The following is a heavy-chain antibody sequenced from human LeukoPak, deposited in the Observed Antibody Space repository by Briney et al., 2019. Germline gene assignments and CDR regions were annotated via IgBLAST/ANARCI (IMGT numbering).Heavy chain of an antibody. J-gene: IGHJ5*02. D-gene: IGHD3-3*01. CDR1: GITVSSNY. Sequence: GGSLRLSCAASGITVSSNYMSWVRQAPGKRLEWVSVIYSDDRTYYADSVKGRFTLSRDKSKNTLYLQMNSLRAEDTAVYYCARDDRVVTIFGVVTRWWFDPWGQGTLVTVSS. CDR2: IYSDDRT. CDR3: ARDDRVVTIFGVVTRWWFDP. V-gene: IGHV3-53*01.